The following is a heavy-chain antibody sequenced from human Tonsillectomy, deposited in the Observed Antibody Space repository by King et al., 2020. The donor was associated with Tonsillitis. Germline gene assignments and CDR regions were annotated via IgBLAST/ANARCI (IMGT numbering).Heavy chain of an antibody. J-gene: IGHJ4*02. Sequence: QLQESGPGLVKPSETLSLTCTVSGGSISSYYWAWIRQPAGKGLEWIGRIHTSGSTHYTLSLKSRVTMSVDTSNNQFSPKVSSVTAADTAVYYCARSIAVADPFDYWGQGTLVTVSS. D-gene: IGHD6-19*01. V-gene: IGHV4-4*07. CDR1: GGSISSYY. CDR2: IHTSGST. CDR3: ARSIAVADPFDY.